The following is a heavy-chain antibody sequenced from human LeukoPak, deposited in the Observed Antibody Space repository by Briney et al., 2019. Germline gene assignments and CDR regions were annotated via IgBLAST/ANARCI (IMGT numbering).Heavy chain of an antibody. J-gene: IGHJ4*02. CDR3: ARGYDYSNYELDY. V-gene: IGHV4-39*07. CDR1: DGSISSRSVY. CDR2: IYYSGTS. D-gene: IGHD4-11*01. Sequence: SETLSLTCSVADGSISSRSVYWGWIRQSPGKGLEWIGSIYYSGTSYYNPSLKSRVTISVDTSKNQFSLKLSSVTAADTAVYYCARGYDYSNYELDYWGQGTLVTVSS.